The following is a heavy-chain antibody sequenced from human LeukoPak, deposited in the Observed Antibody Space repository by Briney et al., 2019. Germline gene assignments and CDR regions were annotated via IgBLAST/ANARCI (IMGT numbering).Heavy chain of an antibody. CDR1: GFTFSSYA. V-gene: IGHV4-31*02. CDR3: ARMTSYYYGSGQVLDY. D-gene: IGHD3-10*01. CDR2: IYYSGST. J-gene: IGHJ4*02. Sequence: LRLSCAASGFTFSSYAMSWIRQHPGKGLEWIGYIYYSGSTYYNPSLKSRVTISVDTSKNQFSLKLSSVTAADTAVYYCARMTSYYYGSGQVLDYWGQGTLVTVSS.